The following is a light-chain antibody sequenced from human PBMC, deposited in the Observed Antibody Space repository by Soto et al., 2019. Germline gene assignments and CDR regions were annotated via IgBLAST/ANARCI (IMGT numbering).Light chain of an antibody. CDR1: SGHSGYT. CDR3: QTWGTGVVV. V-gene: IGLV4-69*01. Sequence: QPVLTQSPSASASLGASVKLICTLSSGHSGYTIAWHQQQPEKGPRYLMKLNSDGSHNKGDGIPDRFSGSSSGAERYLTISSLQSDDEAVYYCQTWGTGVVVFGGGTKVTVL. CDR2: LNSDGSH. J-gene: IGLJ3*02.